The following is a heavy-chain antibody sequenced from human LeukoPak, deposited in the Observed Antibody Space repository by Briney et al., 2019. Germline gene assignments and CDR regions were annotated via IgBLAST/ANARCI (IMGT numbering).Heavy chain of an antibody. CDR2: IYYSGST. D-gene: IGHD1-26*01. CDR1: GGSISSYY. V-gene: IGHV4-59*01. J-gene: IGHJ6*02. Sequence: SETLSLTCTVSGGSISSYYWSWIRQPPGKGLEWIGYIYYSGSTNYNPSLKSRVTISVDTSKNQFSLKLSSVTAADTAVYYCARAGRYWRENYYYGMDVWGQGTTVTVSS. CDR3: ARAGRYWRENYYYGMDV.